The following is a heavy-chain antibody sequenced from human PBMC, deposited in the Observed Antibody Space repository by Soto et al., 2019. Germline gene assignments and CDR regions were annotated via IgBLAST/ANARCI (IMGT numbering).Heavy chain of an antibody. Sequence: PGGSLRLSCAASGFTFSSYAMSWVRQAPGKGLEWVSAISGSGGSTYYADSVKGRFTISRDNSKNTLYLQMNSLRAEDTAVYYCAKARFLEWLLYQINNWFDPWGQGTLVTVS. V-gene: IGHV3-23*01. D-gene: IGHD3-3*01. CDR1: GFTFSSYA. CDR3: AKARFLEWLLYQINNWFDP. CDR2: ISGSGGST. J-gene: IGHJ5*02.